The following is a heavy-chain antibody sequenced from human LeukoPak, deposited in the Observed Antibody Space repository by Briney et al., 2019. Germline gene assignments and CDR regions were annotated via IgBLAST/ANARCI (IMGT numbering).Heavy chain of an antibody. J-gene: IGHJ5*02. V-gene: IGHV3-23*01. Sequence: GGSLRLSCAASGFTFSSYGMSWVRQAPGKGLEWVSAISGSGGSTYYADSVKGRFTIPRDNSKNTLYLQMNSLRAEDTAVYYCAKDLRGYCSSTSCSTPWFDPWGQGTLVTVSS. CDR2: ISGSGGST. CDR3: AKDLRGYCSSTSCSTPWFDP. CDR1: GFTFSSYG. D-gene: IGHD2-2*01.